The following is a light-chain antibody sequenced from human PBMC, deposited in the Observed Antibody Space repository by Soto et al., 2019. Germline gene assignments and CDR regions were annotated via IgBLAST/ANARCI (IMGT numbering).Light chain of an antibody. CDR3: QQYYGTPLT. CDR1: RSLLYSSNHKNY. Sequence: DIVLTQSPDSLSVSLGERATTDCKSSRSLLYSSNHKNYLAWYQHKPGQPPRLLINWASARESGVPDRFSGAGSGTEFTLTISSLQAEDVAVYFCQQYYGTPLTFGGGTKVEIK. J-gene: IGKJ4*01. CDR2: WAS. V-gene: IGKV4-1*01.